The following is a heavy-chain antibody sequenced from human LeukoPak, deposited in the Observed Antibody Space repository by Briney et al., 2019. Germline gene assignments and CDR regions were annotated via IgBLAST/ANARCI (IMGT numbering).Heavy chain of an antibody. CDR2: IYHSGST. V-gene: IGHV4-59*01. J-gene: IGHJ6*03. CDR3: ARGGGDFWSTYYTDYYMDA. Sequence: SETLSLTCTVSGGSISGYYWSWIRQPPGKGLEWIGYIYHSGSTNYNPSLKSRVTISVDTSKNQFSLKLSSVTAADTAVYYCARGGGDFWSTYYTDYYMDAWGKGTTVTVSS. D-gene: IGHD3-3*01. CDR1: GGSISGYY.